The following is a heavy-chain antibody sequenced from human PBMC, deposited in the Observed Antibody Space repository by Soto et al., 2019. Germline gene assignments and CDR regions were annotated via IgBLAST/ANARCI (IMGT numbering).Heavy chain of an antibody. CDR1: GFSFSDSN. CDR2: ISKEGTFK. Sequence: QVHLVESGGGVVQPGRSLRLSCAASGFSFSDSNMHWVRKAPGKGLQWVARISKEGTFKYYADSVKGRFTISRDNSENILYLHINSLSAEDTAVYFCVKGSLPGDYERNFDSWGQGILVTVSS. J-gene: IGHJ4*02. D-gene: IGHD4-17*01. CDR3: VKGSLPGDYERNFDS. V-gene: IGHV3-30*18.